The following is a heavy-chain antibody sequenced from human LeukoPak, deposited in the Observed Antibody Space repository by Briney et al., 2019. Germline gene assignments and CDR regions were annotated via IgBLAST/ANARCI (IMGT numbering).Heavy chain of an antibody. J-gene: IGHJ3*02. CDR2: ISGSGIST. Sequence: PGGSLRLSCAASGFTFSSYAMNWVRQAPGKGLEWVSGISGSGISTYSADSLKGRFTISRDNAKNSLYLQMNSLRAEDTALYYCAKDYDSSPDAFDIWGQGTMVTVSS. V-gene: IGHV3-23*01. CDR1: GFTFSSYA. CDR3: AKDYDSSPDAFDI. D-gene: IGHD3-22*01.